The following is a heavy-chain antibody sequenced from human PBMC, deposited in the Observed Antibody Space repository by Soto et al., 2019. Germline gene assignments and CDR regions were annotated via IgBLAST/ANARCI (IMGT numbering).Heavy chain of an antibody. J-gene: IGHJ4*02. D-gene: IGHD2-21*01. CDR2: ISAGGDT. V-gene: IGHV3-23*01. Sequence: GESLKISCVASGFVFSDYAMSWVRQAPGKGLEWVSAISAGGDTYYADSVKGRFTVSRANSKNTLYLQMNSLRAKDTAIYYCANVPIWCGGSSCYTEGFDSWGQGTLVTVSS. CDR1: GFVFSDYA. CDR3: ANVPIWCGGSSCYTEGFDS.